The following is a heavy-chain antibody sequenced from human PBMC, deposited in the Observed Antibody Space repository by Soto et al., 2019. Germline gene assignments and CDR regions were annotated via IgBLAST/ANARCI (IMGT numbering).Heavy chain of an antibody. CDR1: GFNFRNYA. V-gene: IGHV3-33*06. CDR2: IWSDGSEK. CDR3: AKWTYLDF. D-gene: IGHD5-12*01. Sequence: GGSLRLSCAASGFNFRNYAMHWVRQAPGKGLEWVAVIWSDGSEKYYGASVKGRVTISRDTSRNTVYLQMNNLRADDTAIYYCAKWTYLDFWGQGTRVTVSS. J-gene: IGHJ4*02.